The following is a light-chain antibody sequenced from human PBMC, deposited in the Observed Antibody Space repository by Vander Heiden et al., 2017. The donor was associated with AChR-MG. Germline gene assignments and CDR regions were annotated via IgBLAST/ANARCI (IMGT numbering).Light chain of an antibody. J-gene: IGLJ3*02. CDR2: TDN. Sequence: QSVLTQPPSASGTPGQGVTISCSGSSSNIGSNTVNWYQQLPGAAPKLLIYTDNQRPSGVPARFSGSKPGTSASLAISGLQSEDEAEYFCAAWDGSLNTVLFGGGTKLTVL. CDR1: SSNIGSNT. CDR3: AAWDGSLNTVL. V-gene: IGLV1-44*01.